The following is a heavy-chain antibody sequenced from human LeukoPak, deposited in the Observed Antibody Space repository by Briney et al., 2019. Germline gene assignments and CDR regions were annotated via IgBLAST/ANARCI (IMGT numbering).Heavy chain of an antibody. V-gene: IGHV4-34*01. Sequence: PSETLSLTCAVYGGSFSGYYWSWIRQPPGKGLEWIGEINHSGSTNYNPSLKNRVTISVDTSKNQFSLKLSSVTAADTAVYYCARRFDSSGYYYPNFDYWGQGTLVTVSS. J-gene: IGHJ4*02. CDR2: INHSGST. D-gene: IGHD3-22*01. CDR3: ARRFDSSGYYYPNFDY. CDR1: GGSFSGYY.